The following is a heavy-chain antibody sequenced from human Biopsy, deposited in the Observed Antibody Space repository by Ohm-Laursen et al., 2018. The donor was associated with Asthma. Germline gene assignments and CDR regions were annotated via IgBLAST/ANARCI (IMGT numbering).Heavy chain of an antibody. V-gene: IGHV1-24*01. J-gene: IGHJ4*02. CDR2: FDIEDGEA. D-gene: IGHD1-1*01. Sequence: ASVKVSCKASGDTLTERSIHWVRQAPGKGLEWMGGFDIEDGEASYAQKFKGRVTLTEDPSTDTVYMEVSSLRSDDTAVYYCATDLWNPRKDYDYWGQGTLVTVSS. CDR1: GDTLTERS. CDR3: ATDLWNPRKDYDY.